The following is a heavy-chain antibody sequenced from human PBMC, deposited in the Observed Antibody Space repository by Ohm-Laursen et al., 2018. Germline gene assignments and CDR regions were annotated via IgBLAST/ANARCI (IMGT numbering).Heavy chain of an antibody. CDR3: ARDSRIAVATSLDY. CDR2: INPSGGST. D-gene: IGHD6-19*01. Sequence: SSVKVSCKASGYTFTSYYMRWVRQAPGQGLEWMGIINPSGGSTSYAQKFQGRVTMTRDTSTSTVYMELSRLRSEDTAVYYCARDSRIAVATSLDYWGQGTLVTVSS. V-gene: IGHV1-46*01. J-gene: IGHJ4*02. CDR1: GYTFTSYY.